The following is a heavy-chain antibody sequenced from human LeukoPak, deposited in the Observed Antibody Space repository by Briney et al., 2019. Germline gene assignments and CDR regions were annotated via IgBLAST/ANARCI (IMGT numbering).Heavy chain of an antibody. Sequence: GGSLRLSCAASGLILSSYWMSWVRQAPGKGLEWVANIKQDGSEKYYVDSVKGRFTISRDNALNSLYLQMNSLRAEDTAIYYCARSIPYGTTWYGRSDYWGQGTLVTVSS. D-gene: IGHD6-13*01. V-gene: IGHV3-7*03. CDR1: GLILSSYW. CDR2: IKQDGSEK. CDR3: ARSIPYGTTWYGRSDY. J-gene: IGHJ4*02.